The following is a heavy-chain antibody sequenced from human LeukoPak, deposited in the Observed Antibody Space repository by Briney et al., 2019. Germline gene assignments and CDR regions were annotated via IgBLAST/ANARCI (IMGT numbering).Heavy chain of an antibody. CDR2: IKSKTDGGTT. CDR3: AAVSVDYGDSSFDF. D-gene: IGHD4-17*01. CDR1: GFTFSNAW. Sequence: GGSLRLSCAASGFTFSNAWMSWVRQPPGKGLEWVGRIKSKTDGGTTDYAEPVKGRFTISRDDSKNTLFLQMNFLKTEDTALYYCAAVSVDYGDSSFDFWGQGTLVPVSS. V-gene: IGHV3-15*01. J-gene: IGHJ4*02.